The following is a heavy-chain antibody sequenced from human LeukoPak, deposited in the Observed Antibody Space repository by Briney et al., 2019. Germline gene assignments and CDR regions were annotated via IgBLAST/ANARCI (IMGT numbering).Heavy chain of an antibody. D-gene: IGHD6-19*01. V-gene: IGHV4-31*03. CDR2: IYYSGST. Sequence: SETLSLTCTVSGGSISSGGYYWSWIRQHPGKGLEWIGYIYYSGSTYYNPSLKSRVTISVDTSKNQFSLKLSSVTAADTAVYYCARELPGIAVVWGQGTLVTVSS. CDR3: ARELPGIAVV. J-gene: IGHJ4*02. CDR1: GGSISSGGYY.